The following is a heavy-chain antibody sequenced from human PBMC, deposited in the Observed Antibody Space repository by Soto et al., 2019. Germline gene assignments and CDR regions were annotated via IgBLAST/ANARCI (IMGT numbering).Heavy chain of an antibody. Sequence: PSETLSLTCTVSGGSISSGGYYWSWIRQPPGKGLDWIGYIYYSGSTNYNPSLKSRVTISVDTSKNQFSLKLSFVTAADTALFYCARSPGGYCSGGSCYYFDYWGQGTLVTVSS. CDR2: IYYSGST. CDR3: ARSPGGYCSGGSCYYFDY. J-gene: IGHJ4*02. V-gene: IGHV4-61*08. CDR1: GGSISSGGYY. D-gene: IGHD2-15*01.